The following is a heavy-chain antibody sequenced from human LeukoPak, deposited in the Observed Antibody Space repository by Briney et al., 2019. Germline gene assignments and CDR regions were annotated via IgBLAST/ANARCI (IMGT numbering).Heavy chain of an antibody. CDR3: ARWAGQSTAWYPALFDY. D-gene: IGHD6-13*01. J-gene: IGHJ4*02. Sequence: GALVKVSCKASGGTFSNHAISWVRQAPGQGLEWMGVIIPISATANYAQKFQGRLTVTADESTSTAYMELSSLTSEDTAVYYCARWAGQSTAWYPALFDYWGQGTLVTVSS. V-gene: IGHV1-69*13. CDR1: GGTFSNHA. CDR2: IIPISATA.